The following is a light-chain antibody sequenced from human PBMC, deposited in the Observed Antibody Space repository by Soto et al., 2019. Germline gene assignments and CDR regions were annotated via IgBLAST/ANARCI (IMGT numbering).Light chain of an antibody. CDR2: GAS. V-gene: IGKV3-15*01. CDR1: QSVATN. CDR3: QQYNNWPWT. Sequence: DIVLTQSPATLSVSPGERATLSCRASQSVATNLAWYQQKPGQPPRLIIYGASTRATGIPARFSGSGSGTEFTLTISSLQSVDFAVYSCQQYNNWPWTFGQGTKVDIK. J-gene: IGKJ1*01.